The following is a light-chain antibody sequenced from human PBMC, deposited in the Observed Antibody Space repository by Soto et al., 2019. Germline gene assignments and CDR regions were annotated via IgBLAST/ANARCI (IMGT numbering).Light chain of an antibody. CDR1: QSVSSY. Sequence: EVVLTQSPATLSLSPGERATLSCRASQSVSSYLAWYQQKPGQAPRLLIYDASNRATGIPSRFSGSGSGTDFTLTISSLEPEDFAVYYCQQRDDWSSVTFGGGTRVEIK. J-gene: IGKJ4*01. V-gene: IGKV3-11*01. CDR3: QQRDDWSSVT. CDR2: DAS.